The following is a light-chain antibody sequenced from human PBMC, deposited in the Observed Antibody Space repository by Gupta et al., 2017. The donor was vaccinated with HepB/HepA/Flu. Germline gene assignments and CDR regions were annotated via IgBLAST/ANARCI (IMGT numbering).Light chain of an antibody. CDR2: DAS. CDR3: QQRSNFA. V-gene: IGKV3-11*01. Sequence: EIVVTQSPATLSLSPGERASLSCRTSQRVGNYLAWYQQKPGQALRLLIYDASNRAAGIPARCSGSGSGTDFTLTISSLEPEDFAVYYCQQRSNFAFGGGTKVEIK. J-gene: IGKJ4*01. CDR1: QRVGNY.